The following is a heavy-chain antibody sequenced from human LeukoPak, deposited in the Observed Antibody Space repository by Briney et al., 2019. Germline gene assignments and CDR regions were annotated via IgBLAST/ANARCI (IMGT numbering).Heavy chain of an antibody. CDR3: AKDPWGSYRQYYYYGMDV. D-gene: IGHD3-16*02. CDR2: ISGSGGST. V-gene: IGHV3-23*01. CDR1: GFTFSSYA. Sequence: GGSLRLSCAASGFTFSSYAMSWVRQAPGKGLEWVSAISGSGGSTYYADSVKGRFTISRDNSKNTLYLQMNSLRAEDTAVYYCAKDPWGSYRQYYYYGMDVWGQGTTVTVSS. J-gene: IGHJ6*02.